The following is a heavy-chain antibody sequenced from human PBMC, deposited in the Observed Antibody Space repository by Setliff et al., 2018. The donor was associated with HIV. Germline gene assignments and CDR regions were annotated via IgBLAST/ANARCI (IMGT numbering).Heavy chain of an antibody. CDR1: EFIFSNYW. J-gene: IGHJ4*02. D-gene: IGHD1-26*01. CDR2: IKPDGTEK. V-gene: IGHV3-7*03. CDR3: APRSGLVGTTPAAVDH. Sequence: GGSLRLSCVASEFIFSNYWMNWVRQAPGKGLEWVANIKPDGTEKNYMDSVKGRFTISRDNAKRSLYLQMSSLRAEDTAVYFCAPRSGLVGTTPAAVDHWGQGTLVTVSS.